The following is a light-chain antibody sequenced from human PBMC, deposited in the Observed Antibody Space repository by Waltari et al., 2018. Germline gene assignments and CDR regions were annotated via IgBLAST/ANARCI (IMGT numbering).Light chain of an antibody. V-gene: IGLV2-14*01. CDR2: DVT. CDR3: ISYSRATPGNVV. Sequence: SALTQPASVSGSLGPSIPFPRTGPISNVGGCHYVAWSQQHPATAPQLRIHDVTKRPSGVSIRFSGSKSGNTASLTISGLQPDDEADYYCISYSRATPGNVVIGGGTKLTVL. J-gene: IGLJ2*01. CDR1: ISNVGGCHY.